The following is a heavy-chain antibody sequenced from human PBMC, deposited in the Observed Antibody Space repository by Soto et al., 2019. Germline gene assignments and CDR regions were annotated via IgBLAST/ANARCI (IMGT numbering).Heavy chain of an antibody. V-gene: IGHV4-34*01. CDR1: GGSFSGYY. Sequence: NPSETLSLTCAVYGGSFSGYYWSWIRQPPGKGLEWIGEINHSGSTNYNPSLKSRVTISVDTSKNQFSLKLSSVTAADTAVYYCARENYVLRYFDWLFTNWFDPWGQGTLVTVSS. D-gene: IGHD3-9*01. CDR2: INHSGST. CDR3: ARENYVLRYFDWLFTNWFDP. J-gene: IGHJ5*02.